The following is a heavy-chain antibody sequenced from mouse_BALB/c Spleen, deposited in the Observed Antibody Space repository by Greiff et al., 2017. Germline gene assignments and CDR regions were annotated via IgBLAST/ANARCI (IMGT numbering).Heavy chain of an antibody. CDR1: GYSITSGYY. CDR3: ARSYYRYDAWFAY. Sequence: EVQLVESGPGLVKPSQSLSLTCSVTGYSITSGYYWNWIRQFPGNKLEWMGYISYDGSNNYHPSLKNRISITRDTSKNQFFLKLNSVTTEDTATYYCARSYYRYDAWFAYWGQGTLVTVSA. CDR2: ISYDGSN. D-gene: IGHD2-14*01. J-gene: IGHJ3*01. V-gene: IGHV3-6*02.